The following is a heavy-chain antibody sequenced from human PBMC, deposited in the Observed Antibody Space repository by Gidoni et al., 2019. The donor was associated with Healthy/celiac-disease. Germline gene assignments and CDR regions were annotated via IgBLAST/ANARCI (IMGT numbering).Heavy chain of an antibody. CDR3: AKLNLWFGELLWGYFDY. D-gene: IGHD3-10*01. Sequence: EVQLLESGGGLVQPGGSLRLSCAASGFTFSSDAMSWVRQAPGKGLEWVSAISGSGGSTYYADSVKGRFTISRDNSKNTLYLQMNSLRAEDTAVYYCAKLNLWFGELLWGYFDYWGQGTLVTVSS. J-gene: IGHJ4*02. V-gene: IGHV3-23*01. CDR1: GFTFSSDA. CDR2: ISGSGGST.